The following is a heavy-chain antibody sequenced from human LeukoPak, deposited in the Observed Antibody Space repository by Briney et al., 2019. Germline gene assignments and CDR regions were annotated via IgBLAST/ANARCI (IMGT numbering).Heavy chain of an antibody. CDR3: ARDLVVPPYNWFDP. Sequence: PSETLSLTCTVSGGSISSYYWSWIRQPAGKGLGWIGRIYSSGSTNYNPSLKGRVAMSVDTSNNQFSLKLSSVTAADTAVYYCARDLVVPPYNWFDPWGQGTLVTVSS. CDR2: IYSSGST. CDR1: GGSISSYY. J-gene: IGHJ5*02. V-gene: IGHV4-4*07. D-gene: IGHD2-2*01.